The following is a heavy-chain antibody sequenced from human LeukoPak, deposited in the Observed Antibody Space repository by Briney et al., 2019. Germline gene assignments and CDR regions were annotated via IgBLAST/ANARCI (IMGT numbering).Heavy chain of an antibody. CDR1: SGSISSSSYD. CDR2: IYYSGST. V-gene: IGHV4-39*01. J-gene: IGHJ4*02. D-gene: IGHD2-2*01. Sequence: SETLSLTCTVSSGSISSSSYDWGWIRQPPGKGLEWIGSIYYSGSTYYNPSLKSRVTISVDTSKNQFSLNLSSVTAADTAVYYCARHQTEYRLLFPDYWGQGTLVTVSS. CDR3: ARHQTEYRLLFPDY.